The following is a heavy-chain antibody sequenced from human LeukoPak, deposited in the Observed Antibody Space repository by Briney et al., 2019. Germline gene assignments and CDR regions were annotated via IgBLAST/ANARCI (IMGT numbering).Heavy chain of an antibody. CDR3: ARVGSDWNDVRYNWFDP. J-gene: IGHJ5*02. D-gene: IGHD1-1*01. Sequence: TTSETLSLTCAVSGGSISSGGYSWSWIRQPPGKGLEWIGYIFQSGSTYYNPSLKSRVTISVDRSKNQFSLKLSSVTAADTAVYYCARVGSDWNDVRYNWFDPWGQGTLVTVSS. V-gene: IGHV4-30-2*01. CDR2: IFQSGST. CDR1: GGSISSGGYS.